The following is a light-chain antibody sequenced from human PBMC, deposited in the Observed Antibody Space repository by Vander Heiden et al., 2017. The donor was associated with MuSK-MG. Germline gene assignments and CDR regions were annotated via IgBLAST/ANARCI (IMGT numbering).Light chain of an antibody. CDR3: CSYAGTSTHVL. Sequence: QSALTQPRSMSGSPGQSNTISCTGTSGDIGAYDYVSWYQQHPGTAPKVLIYDVTKRPSGVPDRFSGSKSGNTASLTISGLRTEDEADYYCCSYAGTSTHVLFGGGTELTVL. J-gene: IGLJ2*01. V-gene: IGLV2-11*01. CDR1: SGDIGAYDY. CDR2: DVT.